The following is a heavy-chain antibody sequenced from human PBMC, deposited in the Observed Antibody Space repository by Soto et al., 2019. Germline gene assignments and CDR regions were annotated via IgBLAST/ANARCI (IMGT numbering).Heavy chain of an antibody. CDR1: GGTFSSYA. CDR3: ARVSGSLGHYYGMDV. CDR2: IIPIFGTA. D-gene: IGHD3-10*01. J-gene: IGHJ6*02. V-gene: IGHV1-69*13. Sequence: ASVKVSCKASGGTFSSYAISWVRQAPGQGLEWMGGIIPIFGTANYAQKFQGRVTITADESTSTAYMELSSLRSEDTAVYYCARVSGSLGHYYGMDVWGQGTTVTVSS.